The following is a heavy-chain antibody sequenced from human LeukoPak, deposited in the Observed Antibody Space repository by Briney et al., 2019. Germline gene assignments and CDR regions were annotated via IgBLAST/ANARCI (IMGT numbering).Heavy chain of an antibody. CDR3: ARGMSGLLWFGEYYFDY. Sequence: SETLSLTCAVYGGSFSGYYWSWIRQPPGKGLEWIGEINHSGSTNYNPSLKSRVTISVDTSKNQFSLKLSSVTAADTAVYYCARGMSGLLWFGEYYFDYWRQGTLVTVSS. CDR1: GGSFSGYY. D-gene: IGHD3-10*01. CDR2: INHSGST. J-gene: IGHJ4*02. V-gene: IGHV4-34*01.